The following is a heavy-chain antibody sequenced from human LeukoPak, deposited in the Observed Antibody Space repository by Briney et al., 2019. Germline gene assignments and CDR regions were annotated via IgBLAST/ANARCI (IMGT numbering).Heavy chain of an antibody. CDR2: IYYSGST. CDR1: GGSISSSSYY. J-gene: IGHJ4*02. CDR3: ARANMVRGDPYFDY. D-gene: IGHD3-10*01. V-gene: IGHV4-39*01. Sequence: SETLSLTCTVSGGSISSSSYYWGWIRQPPGKGLEWIGSIYYSGSTYYNPSLKSRVTISVDTSKNQFSLKLSSVTAADTAVYYCARANMVRGDPYFDYWRQGTLVTVSS.